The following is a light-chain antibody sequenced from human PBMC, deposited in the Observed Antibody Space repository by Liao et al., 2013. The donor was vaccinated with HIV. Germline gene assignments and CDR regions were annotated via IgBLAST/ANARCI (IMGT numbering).Light chain of an antibody. CDR1: KLGQKY. V-gene: IGLV3-1*01. J-gene: IGLJ3*02. CDR3: QVWDSSSDQGV. Sequence: ELTQPPSVSVSPGQTASITCSGDKLGQKYACWYQQKPGQSPLLVIYQDTKRPSGVPERFSGSNSGNTATLTISRAEAGDEADYYCQVWDSSSDQGVFGGGTKLTVL. CDR2: QDT.